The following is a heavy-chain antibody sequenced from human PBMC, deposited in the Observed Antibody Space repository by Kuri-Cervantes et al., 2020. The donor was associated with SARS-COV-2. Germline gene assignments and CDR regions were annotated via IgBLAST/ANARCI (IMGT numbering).Heavy chain of an antibody. CDR2: IWYDGSNK. Sequence: GESLKISCAASGFTFSSYGMHWVRQAPGKGLEWVAVIWYDGSNKYYADSVKGRFTISRDNAKNTLYLQMNSLRAEDTAVYYCARGRFGEFTWGQGTLVTVSS. J-gene: IGHJ5*02. D-gene: IGHD3-10*01. CDR3: ARGRFGEFT. CDR1: GFTFSSYG. V-gene: IGHV3-33*01.